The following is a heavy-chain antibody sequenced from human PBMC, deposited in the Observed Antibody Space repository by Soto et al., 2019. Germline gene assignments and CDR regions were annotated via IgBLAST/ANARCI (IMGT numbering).Heavy chain of an antibody. CDR2: INHSGST. D-gene: IGHD6-6*01. V-gene: IGHV4-34*01. J-gene: IGHJ4*02. CDR3: ARGLSIAARGPYYFDY. CDR1: GGSFSGYH. Sequence: SETLSLTCAVYGGSFSGYHWSWIRQPPGKGLEWIGEINHSGSTNYNPSLKSRVTISVDTSKNQFSLKLSSVTAADTAVYYCARGLSIAARGPYYFDYWGQGTLVTVSS.